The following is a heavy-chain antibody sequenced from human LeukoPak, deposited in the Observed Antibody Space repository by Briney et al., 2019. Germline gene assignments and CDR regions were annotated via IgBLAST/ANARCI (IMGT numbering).Heavy chain of an antibody. J-gene: IGHJ3*02. Sequence: ASVKVSCKASGYTFTSYAMHWVRQAPGQRLEWMGWINAGNGNTKYSQEFQGRVTITMDTSASTAYMELSSLRSEDMAVYYCARVRYGYLIRGDAFDIWGQGTLVTVSS. V-gene: IGHV1-3*03. CDR1: GYTFTSYA. CDR2: INAGNGNT. D-gene: IGHD5-24*01. CDR3: ARVRYGYLIRGDAFDI.